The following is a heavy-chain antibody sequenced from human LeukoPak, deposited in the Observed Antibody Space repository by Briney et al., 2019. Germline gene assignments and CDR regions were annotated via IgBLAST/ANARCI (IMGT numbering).Heavy chain of an antibody. Sequence: GGSLRLSCTASGFTFGDYAMSWVRQAPGKGLEWVGFIRSKAYGGTTEYAASVKGRFTISRDDSKSIAYLQMNSLKTEDTAVYYCTRAIVVVPAASYYYYYYMDVWGKGTTVTISS. D-gene: IGHD2-2*01. CDR2: IRSKAYGGTT. J-gene: IGHJ6*03. CDR1: GFTFGDYA. CDR3: TRAIVVVPAASYYYYYYMDV. V-gene: IGHV3-49*04.